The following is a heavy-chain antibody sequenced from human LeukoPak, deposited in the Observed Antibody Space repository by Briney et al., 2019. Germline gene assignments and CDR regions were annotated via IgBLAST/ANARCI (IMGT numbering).Heavy chain of an antibody. CDR1: GVSISSSSYY. CDR3: ARQADYYGSGSPLDY. V-gene: IGHV4-39*01. D-gene: IGHD3-10*01. CDR2: IYYSGST. Sequence: PSETLSLTCTVSGVSISSSSYYWGWIRQPPGKGLEWIGIIYYSGSTYYNPSLKSRVTISVDTSKSQFSLKLTSVTAADTAVYYCARQADYYGSGSPLDYWGQGTLVTVSS. J-gene: IGHJ4*02.